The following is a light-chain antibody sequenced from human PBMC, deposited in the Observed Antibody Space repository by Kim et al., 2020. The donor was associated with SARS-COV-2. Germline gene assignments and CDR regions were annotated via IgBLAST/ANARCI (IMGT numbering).Light chain of an antibody. CDR3: QVWDTDTDHYV. V-gene: IGLV3-21*01. CDR1: NIGGHS. CDR2: YDS. J-gene: IGLJ1*01. Sequence: APGQTARITCGVNNIGGHSVHWYQQKPGQAPVLVMYYDSDRPSGIPERFSCSKSANTATLTISRVEAGDEADYYCQVWDTDTDHYVFGTGTKVTVL.